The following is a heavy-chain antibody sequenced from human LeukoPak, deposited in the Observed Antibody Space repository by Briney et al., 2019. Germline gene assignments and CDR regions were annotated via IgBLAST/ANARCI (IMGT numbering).Heavy chain of an antibody. J-gene: IGHJ4*02. D-gene: IGHD1-26*01. CDR1: GDSISSYY. CDR2: IYYSGST. V-gene: IGHV4-59*01. CDR3: ARIGIYSGSYVNY. Sequence: PSETLSLTCTVSGDSISSYYWSWIRQPPGKGLEWIGYIYYSGSTNYNPSLKSRVTISVDTSKNQFSLKLSSVTAADTAVYYCARIGIYSGSYVNYWGQGTLVTVPS.